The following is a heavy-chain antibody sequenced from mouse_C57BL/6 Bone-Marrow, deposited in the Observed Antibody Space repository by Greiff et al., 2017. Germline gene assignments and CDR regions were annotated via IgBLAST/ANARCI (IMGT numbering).Heavy chain of an antibody. CDR1: GFNIKDDY. V-gene: IGHV14-4*01. CDR3: TVDGYYPFAY. D-gene: IGHD2-3*01. CDR2: IDPENGDT. Sequence: VQLKESGAELVRPGASVKLSCTASGFNIKDDYMHWVKQRPEQGLEWIGWIDPENGDTEYASKFQGKATITADPSSNTAYLQLSSLTSEDTAVYYCTVDGYYPFAYWGQGTLVTVSA. J-gene: IGHJ3*01.